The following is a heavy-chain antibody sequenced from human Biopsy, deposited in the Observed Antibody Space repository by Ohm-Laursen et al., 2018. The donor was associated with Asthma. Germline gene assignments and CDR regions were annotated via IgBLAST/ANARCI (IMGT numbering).Heavy chain of an antibody. CDR3: ARTYYDFLTGQVNDAFAL. CDR1: GYTFIHFA. CDR2: INAGDGTT. D-gene: IGHD3-9*01. Sequence: SVKVSCKASGYTFIHFAIQRVRQAPGQRLEWMGWINAGDGTTKYSQKFQGRVTITRDTSASTAYMDLRSLRSEDTAMYYCARTYYDFLTGQVNDAFALWGQGTMVTVSS. V-gene: IGHV1-3*01. J-gene: IGHJ3*01.